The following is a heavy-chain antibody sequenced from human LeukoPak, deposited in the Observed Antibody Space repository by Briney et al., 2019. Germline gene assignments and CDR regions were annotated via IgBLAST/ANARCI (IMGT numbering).Heavy chain of an antibody. CDR1: GFTFDDYA. CDR3: AKEFVMVRGVIPSMDY. CDR2: ISWNSGSI. Sequence: GGSLRLSCAASGFTFDDYAMHWVRQAPGKGLEWVSGISWNSGSIGYADSVKGRFTISRDNAKNSLYLQMNSLRAEDTAVYYCAKEFVMVRGVIPSMDYWGQGTLVTVSS. J-gene: IGHJ4*02. D-gene: IGHD3-10*01. V-gene: IGHV3-9*01.